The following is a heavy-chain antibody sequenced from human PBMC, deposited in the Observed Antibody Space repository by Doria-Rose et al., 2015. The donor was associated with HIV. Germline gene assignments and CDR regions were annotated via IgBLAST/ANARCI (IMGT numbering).Heavy chain of an antibody. CDR1: GFTFRSYA. V-gene: IGHV3-23*01. CDR3: AKCGAHDGGSDSNY. D-gene: IGHD2-15*01. CDR2: ISGSGDVT. J-gene: IGHJ4*02. Sequence: LRLSCASSGFTFRSYAMNWVRQAPGKGLEWVSAISGSGDVTYYADSVKGRFTISRDNSKNTLYLHMNSLRPEDTAVYYCAKCGAHDGGSDSNYWGQGTLVTVSS.